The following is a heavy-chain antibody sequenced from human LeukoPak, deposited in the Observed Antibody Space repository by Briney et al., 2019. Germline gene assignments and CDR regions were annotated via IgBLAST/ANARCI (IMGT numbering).Heavy chain of an antibody. Sequence: SETLSLPCTVSGGSISSSSYYWGCIRPPPGKGLEWIGSIYYSGSTYYNPSLKSRVTISVDTSKNQFSLKLSSVTAADTAVYYCARDPDYYDSSGYYYAYAFDIWGQGTMVTVSS. V-gene: IGHV4-39*07. CDR2: IYYSGST. D-gene: IGHD3-22*01. CDR3: ARDPDYYDSSGYYYAYAFDI. CDR1: GGSISSSSYY. J-gene: IGHJ3*02.